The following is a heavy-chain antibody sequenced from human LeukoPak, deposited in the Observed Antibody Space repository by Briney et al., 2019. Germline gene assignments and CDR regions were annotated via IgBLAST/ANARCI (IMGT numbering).Heavy chain of an antibody. J-gene: IGHJ4*02. CDR1: GGSFSGYY. D-gene: IGHD3-10*01. CDR3: ARDYAYYGSGGNSETKNAAVIASYYFGY. V-gene: IGHV4-34*01. Sequence: NPSETLSLTCAVYGGSFSGYYWSWIRQPPGKGLEWIGEINHSGSTNYNPSLKSRVTISVDTSKNQFSLKLSSVTAADTAVYYCARDYAYYGSGGNSETKNAAVIASYYFGYWGQGTLVTVSS. CDR2: INHSGST.